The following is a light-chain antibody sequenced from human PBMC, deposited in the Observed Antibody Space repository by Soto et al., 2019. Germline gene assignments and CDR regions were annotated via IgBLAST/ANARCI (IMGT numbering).Light chain of an antibody. Sequence: QLVLTQPPSVSGAPGQRVTISCTGGSSNIGAGYDVHWYQQLPGTAPKLLISGNSNRPSGVPDRFSGSKSGTSASLAITGLQAEDEADYYCHSYGRSLFWVFGGGTKLTVL. CDR2: GNS. CDR3: HSYGRSLFWV. V-gene: IGLV1-40*01. J-gene: IGLJ3*02. CDR1: SSNIGAGYD.